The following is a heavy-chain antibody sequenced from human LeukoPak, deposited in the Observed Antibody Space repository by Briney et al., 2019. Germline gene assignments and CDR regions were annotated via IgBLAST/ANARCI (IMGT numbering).Heavy chain of an antibody. CDR3: ARDSGDTAMVAV. J-gene: IGHJ4*02. V-gene: IGHV1-2*02. D-gene: IGHD5-18*01. CDR2: INPNSGGT. CDR1: GYTFTGYY. Sequence: SVKVSCKASGYTFTGYYMHWVRQAPGQVLEWMGWINPNSGGTNYAQKFQGRVTMTRDTSISTAYMELSRLRSDDTAVYYCARDSGDTAMVAVWGQGTLVTVSS.